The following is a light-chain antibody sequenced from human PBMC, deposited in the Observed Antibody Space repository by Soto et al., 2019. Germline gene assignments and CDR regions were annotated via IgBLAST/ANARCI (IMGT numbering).Light chain of an antibody. Sequence: DIEMTQSPSSLSASVGDRVTITCRASQTISSYLNWYHQKPGKAPKLLIYAVSNLQSGVLSRFSGSGSGTDFTLTISSLQPEDFATYYCQQNYNTPLTFGPGTKVDIK. CDR1: QTISSY. CDR2: AVS. J-gene: IGKJ3*01. CDR3: QQNYNTPLT. V-gene: IGKV1-39*01.